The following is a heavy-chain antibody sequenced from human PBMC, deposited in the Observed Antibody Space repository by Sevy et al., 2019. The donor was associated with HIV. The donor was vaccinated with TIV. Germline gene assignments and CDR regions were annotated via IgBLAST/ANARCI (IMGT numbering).Heavy chain of an antibody. CDR2: ISDSGVST. Sequence: GGSLRLSCSGSGISFFNTWMSWVRQAPGKGLEWVSAISDSGVSTYYADSVKGRFTISRDNSKNTLYLQMNGLRAEDTAVYYCAKDLRISAGGTTSFDFWGQGTLVTVSS. J-gene: IGHJ4*02. V-gene: IGHV3-23*01. D-gene: IGHD6-13*01. CDR1: GISFFNTW. CDR3: AKDLRISAGGTTSFDF.